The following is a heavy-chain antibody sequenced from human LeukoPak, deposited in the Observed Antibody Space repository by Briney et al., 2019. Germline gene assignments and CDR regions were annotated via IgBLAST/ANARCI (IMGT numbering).Heavy chain of an antibody. CDR1: GFTFSSYA. Sequence: GGSLRLSCAASGFTFSSYAMSWVRQAPGKGLEGVSAIRGSGGSTYYADSLKGRFTISRDNSKNTLYLQMNSLRAEDTAVYYCAPHNPTWFDPWGQGTLVTVSS. J-gene: IGHJ5*02. CDR2: IRGSGGST. V-gene: IGHV3-23*01. CDR3: APHNPTWFDP. D-gene: IGHD1-14*01.